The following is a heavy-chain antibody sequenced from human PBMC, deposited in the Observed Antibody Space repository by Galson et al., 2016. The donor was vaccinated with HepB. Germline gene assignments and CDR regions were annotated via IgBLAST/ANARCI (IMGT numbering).Heavy chain of an antibody. Sequence: SLRLSCAASGFTFSNYWMSWVRQPPGKGLEWVGNIKRDGSEKYYVDSVKGRFTISRDNAENSLYLQMNSLRAEDTAVYYCAGDGSGWLFDSWGQGTLVTVSS. CDR3: AGDGSGWLFDS. CDR1: GFTFSNYW. V-gene: IGHV3-7*01. D-gene: IGHD6-19*01. J-gene: IGHJ4*02. CDR2: IKRDGSEK.